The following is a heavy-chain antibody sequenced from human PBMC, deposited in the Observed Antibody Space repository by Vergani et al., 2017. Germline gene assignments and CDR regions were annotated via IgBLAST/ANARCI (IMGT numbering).Heavy chain of an antibody. CDR2: ISGSVVNT. V-gene: IGHV3-23*01. Sequence: EVQRLECGGGWVQPGGSLRLSCAASGFTFSRYAMTWVRQAPRKGLVWVAGISGSVVNTYYADPLKGRFTISRDNSKATVSLQMNSLRAEDTAVYYCATGGYCSGGRCYRHFEFWGQGTLVTVSS. CDR1: GFTFSRYA. J-gene: IGHJ4*02. CDR3: ATGGYCSGGRCYRHFEF. D-gene: IGHD2-15*01.